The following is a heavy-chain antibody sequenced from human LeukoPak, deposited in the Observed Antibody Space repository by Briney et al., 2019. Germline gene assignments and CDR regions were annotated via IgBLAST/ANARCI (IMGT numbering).Heavy chain of an antibody. D-gene: IGHD3-3*01. CDR2: ISAYNGNT. CDR1: GYTFTSYG. J-gene: IGHJ4*02. CDR3: ARDRATIFGVVTNEFDY. V-gene: IGHV1-18*01. Sequence: ASVKVSCKASGYTFTSYGISWVRQAPGQGLEWMGWISAYNGNTNYAQKLQGRVTMTTDTSTSTAYMELRSLRSDDTAVYYCARDRATIFGVVTNEFDYWGQGTLVTVSS.